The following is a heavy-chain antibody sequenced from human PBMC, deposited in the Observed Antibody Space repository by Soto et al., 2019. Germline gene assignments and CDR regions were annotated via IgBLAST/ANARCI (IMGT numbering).Heavy chain of an antibody. CDR3: ATTPAGLDYYGSGNWFDP. CDR1: GYTLTELS. J-gene: IGHJ5*02. D-gene: IGHD3-10*01. V-gene: IGHV1-24*01. CDR2: FDPEDGET. Sequence: ASVKVSCKVSGYTLTELSMHWVRQAPGKGLEWMGGFDPEDGETIDAQKFQGRVTMTGDTSTDTAYMELSSLRSEDTAVYYCATTPAGLDYYGSGNWFDPWGQGTLVTVSS.